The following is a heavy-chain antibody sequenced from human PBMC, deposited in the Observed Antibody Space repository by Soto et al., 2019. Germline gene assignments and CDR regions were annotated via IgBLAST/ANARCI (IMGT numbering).Heavy chain of an antibody. J-gene: IGHJ3*02. CDR1: GGTFSSYA. D-gene: IGHD1-26*01. CDR3: ARDEAYGAAQGAFDI. Sequence: SCKASGGTFSSYAMHWVRQAPGKGLEWVAVISYDGSNKYYADSVKGRFTISRDNSKNTLYLQMNSLRAEDTAVYYCARDEAYGAAQGAFDIWGQGTMVTVSS. V-gene: IGHV3-30-3*01. CDR2: ISYDGSNK.